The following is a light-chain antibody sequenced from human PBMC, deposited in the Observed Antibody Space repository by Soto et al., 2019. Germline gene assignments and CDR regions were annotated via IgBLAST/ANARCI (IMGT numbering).Light chain of an antibody. CDR1: QSVSSSY. Sequence: IVLTHAPATLSLSPLYRARLSFMSSQSVSSSYLAWYQQKPGQVPRLFIYGASRRATGIPDRFSGSGSGTDFTLTISRLEPEDFAVYYCQQYGSSLWTFGQGTKVDIK. CDR3: QQYGSSLWT. V-gene: IGKV3-20*01. J-gene: IGKJ1*01. CDR2: GAS.